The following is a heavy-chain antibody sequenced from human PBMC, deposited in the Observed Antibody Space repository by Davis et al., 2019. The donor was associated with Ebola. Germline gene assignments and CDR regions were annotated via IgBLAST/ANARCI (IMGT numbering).Heavy chain of an antibody. J-gene: IGHJ4*02. Sequence: GGSLRLSCAASGFTFSSYGMHWVRQAPGKGLEWVAVISYDGSNKYYADSVKGRFTISRDNSKNTLYLQMNSLRAEDTAVYYCAKGGYSSGWNFDYWGQGTLVTVSS. CDR2: ISYDGSNK. V-gene: IGHV3-30*18. CDR1: GFTFSSYG. D-gene: IGHD6-19*01. CDR3: AKGGYSSGWNFDY.